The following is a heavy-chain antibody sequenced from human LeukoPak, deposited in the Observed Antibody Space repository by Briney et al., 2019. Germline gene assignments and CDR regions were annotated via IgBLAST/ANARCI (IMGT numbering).Heavy chain of an antibody. CDR1: GFTFSSYA. CDR2: ISGSGGST. J-gene: IGHJ3*02. V-gene: IGHV3-23*01. CDR3: AKDLVKSFWSHPDAFDI. Sequence: PGGSLRLSCAASGFTFSSYAMSWVRQAPGKGLEWVSAISGSGGSTYYADSVKGRFTISRDNSKNTLYLQMNSLRAEDTAVYYCAKDLVKSFWSHPDAFDIWGQGTMVTVSS. D-gene: IGHD3-3*01.